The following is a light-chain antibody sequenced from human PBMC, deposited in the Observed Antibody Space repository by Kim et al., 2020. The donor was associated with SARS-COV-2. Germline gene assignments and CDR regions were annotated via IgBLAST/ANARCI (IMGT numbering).Light chain of an antibody. CDR2: DVS. Sequence: QSITISCTGTSSDVGGYNYVSWYQQHPGKAPKLVIYDVSNRPSGVSNRFSGSKSGNTASLTISGLQAEDEADYYCSSYTSSSTLVVFGGGTQLTV. J-gene: IGLJ2*01. CDR3: SSYTSSSTLVV. CDR1: SSDVGGYNY. V-gene: IGLV2-14*03.